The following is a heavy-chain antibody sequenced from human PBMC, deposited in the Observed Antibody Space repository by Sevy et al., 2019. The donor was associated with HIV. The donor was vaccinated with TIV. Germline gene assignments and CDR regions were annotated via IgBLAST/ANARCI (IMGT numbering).Heavy chain of an antibody. J-gene: IGHJ4*02. V-gene: IGHV3-21*01. CDR1: GFTFNIYS. D-gene: IGHD2-21*02. CDR3: ARGRGDPRADCFDY. CDR2: ISGSSSYI. Sequence: GGSLRLSCAASGFTFNIYSMNWVRQAPGKGLEWVSSISGSSSYIFYADSVKGRFTISRDNAKNSLYLQMNGLRAEDTAVYYCARGRGDPRADCFDYWGQGTLVTVSS.